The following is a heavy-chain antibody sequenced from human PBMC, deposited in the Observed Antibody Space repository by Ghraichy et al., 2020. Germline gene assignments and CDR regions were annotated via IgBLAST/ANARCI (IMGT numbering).Heavy chain of an antibody. D-gene: IGHD2-2*03. CDR1: GGSISSSSYY. CDR2: IYYSGST. J-gene: IGHJ5*02. Sequence: SETLSLTCTVSGGSISSSSYYWGWIRQPPGKGLEWIGSIYYSGSTYYNPSLKSRVTISVDTSKNQFSLKLSSVTAADTAVYYCARREGGWIENWFDPWGQGTLVTVSS. CDR3: ARREGGWIENWFDP. V-gene: IGHV4-39*01.